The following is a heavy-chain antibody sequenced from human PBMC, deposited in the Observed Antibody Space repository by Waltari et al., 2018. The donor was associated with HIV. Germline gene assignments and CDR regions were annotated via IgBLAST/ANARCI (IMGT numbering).Heavy chain of an antibody. CDR1: GFTFSTYG. J-gene: IGHJ4*02. CDR3: AKDKGGVTYIFDY. V-gene: IGHV3-30*18. CDR2: ISYEAGNK. Sequence: QVQLVESGGGVVQPGRSLRLSCAASGFTFSTYGMHWVRQAPGKGLEWVAFISYEAGNKYFADSVKGRFSLSRDHSKNILSLQMNSLRTEDTAVYYCAKDKGGVTYIFDYWGQGTLVTVSS. D-gene: IGHD1-20*01.